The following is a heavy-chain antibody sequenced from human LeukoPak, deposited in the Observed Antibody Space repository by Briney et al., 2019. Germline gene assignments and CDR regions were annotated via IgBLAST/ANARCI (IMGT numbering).Heavy chain of an antibody. J-gene: IGHJ4*02. CDR2: INPNSGGT. V-gene: IGHV1-2*02. CDR3: ARYNSLLRGVTTSDY. Sequence: ASVKVSCKASGYTFTGYYMHWVRQAPGQGLEWMGWINPNSGGTNYAQKFQGRVTMTTDTSTTTAYMELRSLRFDDTAVYYCARYNSLLRGVTTSDYWGQGTLVTVS. D-gene: IGHD3-10*01. CDR1: GYTFTGYY.